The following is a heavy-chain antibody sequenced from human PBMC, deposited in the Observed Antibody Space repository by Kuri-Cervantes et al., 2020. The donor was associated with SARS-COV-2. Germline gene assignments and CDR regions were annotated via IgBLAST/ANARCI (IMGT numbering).Heavy chain of an antibody. CDR1: GFTFSDYY. CDR3: VRDGDHWNFDY. V-gene: IGHV3-74*01. Sequence: GGSLRLSCAAPGFTFSDYYMSWIRQAPGKGLVWVSRINPDGSYTNNADSVKGRFTLSRDNAKNMLFLQMNSLRAEDTAVYYCVRDGDHWNFDYWGQGTLVTVSS. D-gene: IGHD1-1*01. CDR2: INPDGSYT. J-gene: IGHJ4*02.